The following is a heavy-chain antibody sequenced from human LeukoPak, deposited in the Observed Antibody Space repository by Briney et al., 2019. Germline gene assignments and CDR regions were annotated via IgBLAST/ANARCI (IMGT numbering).Heavy chain of an antibody. J-gene: IGHJ3*02. CDR2: INPNSGGT. CDR1: GYTFTGYY. Sequence: ASVKVSCKASGYTFTGYYMHWVRQAPGQGLEWMGWINPNSGGTNYAQKFQGRVTMTRDTSISTAYMEVSSLRSDDTAVYYCARGLAAAGAHDAFDIWGQGTMVAVSS. CDR3: ARGLAAAGAHDAFDI. D-gene: IGHD6-13*01. V-gene: IGHV1-2*02.